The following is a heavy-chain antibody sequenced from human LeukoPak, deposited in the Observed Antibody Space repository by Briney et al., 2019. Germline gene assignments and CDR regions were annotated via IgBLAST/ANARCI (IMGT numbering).Heavy chain of an antibody. V-gene: IGHV3-15*01. CDR1: GFTFSNAW. Sequence: PGGSLRLSCAASGFTFSNAWMSWVRQAPGKGLEWVGRIKSKTDGGTTDYAAPVKGRFTISRDDPKNTLYLQMNSLKTEDTAVYYCTTDFYCGGDCYLGDYWGQGTLVTVSS. CDR2: IKSKTDGGTT. CDR3: TTDFYCGGDCYLGDY. J-gene: IGHJ4*02. D-gene: IGHD2-21*02.